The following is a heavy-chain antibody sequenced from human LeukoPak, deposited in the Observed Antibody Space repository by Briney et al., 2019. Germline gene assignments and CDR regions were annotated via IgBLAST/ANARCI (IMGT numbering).Heavy chain of an antibody. J-gene: IGHJ4*02. CDR1: GFTFSRFW. CDR3: AKSIAAAGPKDY. CDR2: ITPDGAST. D-gene: IGHD6-13*01. V-gene: IGHV3-74*01. Sequence: PGGSLRLSCVASGFTFSRFWMHWVRQVPGKGLVWVSRITPDGASTSYADSVKGRFTISRDNSKNTLYLQMNSLRAEDTAVYYCAKSIAAAGPKDYWGQGTLVTVSS.